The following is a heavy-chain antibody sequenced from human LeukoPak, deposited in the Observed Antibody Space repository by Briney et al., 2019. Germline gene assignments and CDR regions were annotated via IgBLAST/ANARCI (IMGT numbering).Heavy chain of an antibody. CDR1: GYTFTSYY. Sequence: GASVKVSCKASGYTFTSYYMHWVRQAPGQGLEWMGIINPSGGSTSYAQKFQGRVTMTRDTSTSTVYMELSSLRSEDTAVYYCARESQIDWRKYSSSWYGGASYYFDYWGQGTLVTVSS. J-gene: IGHJ4*02. CDR2: INPSGGST. V-gene: IGHV1-46*01. D-gene: IGHD6-13*01. CDR3: ARESQIDWRKYSSSWYGGASYYFDY.